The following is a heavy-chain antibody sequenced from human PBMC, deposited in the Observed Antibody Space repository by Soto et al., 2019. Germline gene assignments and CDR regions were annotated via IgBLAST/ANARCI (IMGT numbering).Heavy chain of an antibody. V-gene: IGHV1-18*01. CDR2: ISAYNGNT. J-gene: IGHJ6*02. CDR1: GYTFTSYG. D-gene: IGHD3-10*01. Sequence: ASLKVSCKASGYTFTSYGISWVRQAPGQGLEWMGWISAYNGNTNYAQKLQGRVTMTTDTSTSTAYMELRSLRSDDTAVYYCARDSITMVRGPYYYYYGMDVWGQGTTVTVSS. CDR3: ARDSITMVRGPYYYYYGMDV.